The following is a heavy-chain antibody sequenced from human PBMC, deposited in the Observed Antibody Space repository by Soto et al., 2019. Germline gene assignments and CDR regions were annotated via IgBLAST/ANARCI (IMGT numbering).Heavy chain of an antibody. Sequence: DVQLLESGGGLVQPGGSLRLSCAASGFTFSSYAMTWVRQAPGKGLEWVSVIGTAGDTYYPGSVKGRFTISRENAKNSLYLQMNSLRAGDTAVYYCARGRIAVAIDYWGQGTLVTVSS. D-gene: IGHD6-19*01. CDR1: GFTFSSYA. V-gene: IGHV3-13*01. J-gene: IGHJ4*02. CDR3: ARGRIAVAIDY. CDR2: IGTAGDT.